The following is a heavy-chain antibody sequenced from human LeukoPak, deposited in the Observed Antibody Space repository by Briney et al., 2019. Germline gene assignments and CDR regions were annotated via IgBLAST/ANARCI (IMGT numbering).Heavy chain of an antibody. V-gene: IGHV1-18*01. CDR2: ISAYNGNT. D-gene: IGHD4-17*01. J-gene: IGHJ4*02. CDR1: GYTFSRYG. CDR3: AREPYGDYDGGYDY. Sequence: ASVKVSCKASGYTFSRYGISWVRQAPGQGLEWMGWISAYNGNTNYAQKLQDRVSMTTDTSTSTAYMELRSLRSDDTAVYYCAREPYGDYDGGYDYWGQGTLVTVSS.